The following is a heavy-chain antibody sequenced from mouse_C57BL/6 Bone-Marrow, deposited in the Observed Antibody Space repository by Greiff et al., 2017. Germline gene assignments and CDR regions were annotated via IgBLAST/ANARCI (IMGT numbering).Heavy chain of an antibody. D-gene: IGHD4-1*01. CDR1: GYSITSGYY. Sequence: DVQLQASGPGLVKPSQSLSLTCSVTGYSITSGYYWNWIRQFPGNKLEWMGYISYDGSNNYNPSLKNRISITRDTSKNQFFLKLNSVTTEDTATYYCARASLGSAWFAYWGQGTLVTVSA. J-gene: IGHJ3*01. CDR2: ISYDGSN. V-gene: IGHV3-6*01. CDR3: ARASLGSAWFAY.